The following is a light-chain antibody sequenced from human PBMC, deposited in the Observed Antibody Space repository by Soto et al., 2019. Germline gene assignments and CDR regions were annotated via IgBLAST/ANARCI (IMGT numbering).Light chain of an antibody. J-gene: IGLJ2*01. CDR3: QSYDSSLSGAAVV. CDR2: GNN. CDR1: GSNIGAGYD. V-gene: IGLV1-40*01. Sequence: QSVLTQPPSVSGAPGQRVTISCTGSGSNIGAGYDVHWYQHLPGMAPKLLLYGNNNRPSGVPDRFSGSKSGTSASLAITGLQAEDEADYYCQSYDSSLSGAAVVFGGGTKVTVL.